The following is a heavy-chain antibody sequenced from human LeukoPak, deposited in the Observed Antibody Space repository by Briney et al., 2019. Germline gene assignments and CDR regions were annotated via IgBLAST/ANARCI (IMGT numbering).Heavy chain of an antibody. D-gene: IGHD1-26*01. Sequence: PGGSLRLSCAASGFTFSSYAMHWVRQAPGKGLEYVSSISSEGKTTYYADSVKGRFTISRDNSKNTLYLQMSSLRPEDTAVYYCAGDRSGSYDYWGQGTLVTVSS. V-gene: IGHV3-64D*06. CDR1: GFTFSSYA. CDR3: AGDRSGSYDY. J-gene: IGHJ4*02. CDR2: ISSEGKTT.